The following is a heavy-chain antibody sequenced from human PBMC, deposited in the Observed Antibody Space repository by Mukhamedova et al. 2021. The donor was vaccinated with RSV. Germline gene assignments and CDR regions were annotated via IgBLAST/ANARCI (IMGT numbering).Heavy chain of an antibody. D-gene: IGHD4-17*01. J-gene: IGHJ3*02. V-gene: IGHV3-53*01. CDR3: ARDTVATSGALDT. CDR2: IYSGGST. Sequence: APGKGLEWVSVIYSGGSTYYADSVKGRFTISRDNSKNTVFLQMNSLRAEDTAVYYCARDTVATSGALDTWGQGPTVTVSS.